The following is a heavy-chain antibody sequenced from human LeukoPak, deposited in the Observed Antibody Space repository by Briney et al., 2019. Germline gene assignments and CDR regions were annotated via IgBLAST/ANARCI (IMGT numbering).Heavy chain of an antibody. CDR2: MNPKSRNT. Sequence: ASVTVSCKASGYTFTNHDINWVRQAPGRGLEWMGWMNPKSRNTGYAQKFQGRLSMTTDTSTTTAYMQLTSLRSDDTAVYYCAREALEWSPPDIWGQGTTVTVSS. J-gene: IGHJ3*02. D-gene: IGHD3-3*01. CDR1: GYTFTNHD. CDR3: AREALEWSPPDI. V-gene: IGHV1-8*01.